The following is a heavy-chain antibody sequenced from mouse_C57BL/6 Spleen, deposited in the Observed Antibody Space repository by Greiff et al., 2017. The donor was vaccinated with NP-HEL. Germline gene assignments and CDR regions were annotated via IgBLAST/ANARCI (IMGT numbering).Heavy chain of an antibody. CDR1: GYSITSGYY. D-gene: IGHD2-4*01. J-gene: IGHJ2*01. V-gene: IGHV3-6*01. Sequence: EVQLQESGPGLVKPSQSLSLTCPVTGYSITSGYYWNWIRQSPGNKLEWMGYISYDGSNNYNPSLKNRIPITRDTSKNQFFLKLNSVTTEDTATYYCARRIYYDYGQGYYFDYWGQGTTLTVSS. CDR2: ISYDGSN. CDR3: ARRIYYDYGQGYYFDY.